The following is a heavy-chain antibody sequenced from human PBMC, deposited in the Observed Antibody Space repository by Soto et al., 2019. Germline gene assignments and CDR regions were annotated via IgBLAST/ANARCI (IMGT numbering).Heavy chain of an antibody. CDR1: GGTFSSYA. CDR2: IIPIFGTA. CDR3: ATDSGYSSGWYTLGAFDI. J-gene: IGHJ3*02. Sequence: QVQLVQSGAEVKKPGSSVKVSCKASGGTFSSYAISWVRQSTGQGLEWMGWIIPIFGTANYAQKFQGRVTITADASTSAAYMEMSSLRSEDTGVYYCATDSGYSSGWYTLGAFDIWGQGTMVTVSS. D-gene: IGHD6-19*01. V-gene: IGHV1-69*01.